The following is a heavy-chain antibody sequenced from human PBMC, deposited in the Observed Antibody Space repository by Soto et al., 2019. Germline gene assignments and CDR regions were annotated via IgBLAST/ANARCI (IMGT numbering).Heavy chain of an antibody. Sequence: ASVKVSCKASGYTFASYGISWVRQAPGQRLEWMGWINAGKGDTKYSQKFQGRVTMTRDTSTSTVCMELSSLRSEDTAVYYCARASSSKRTHFDYWGQGTLVTVSS. D-gene: IGHD6-6*01. CDR3: ARASSSKRTHFDY. CDR1: GYTFASYG. J-gene: IGHJ4*02. V-gene: IGHV1-18*01. CDR2: INAGKGDT.